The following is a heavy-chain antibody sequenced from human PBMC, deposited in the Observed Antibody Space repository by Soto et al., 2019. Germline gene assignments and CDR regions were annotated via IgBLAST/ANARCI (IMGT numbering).Heavy chain of an antibody. V-gene: IGHV3-7*01. Sequence: HPGGSLRLSCAASGFTFSGYWMSWVRQAPGKGLEWVANIKQDGSEEYSVDSVTGRFTISRDNAKNSLYLQMNTLRAEDTAVYYCVRVNSEDQYDILTGHYTGLATYYGMDVWGQGTTVTVSS. D-gene: IGHD3-9*01. CDR2: IKQDGSEE. CDR1: GFTFSGYW. CDR3: VRVNSEDQYDILTGHYTGLATYYGMDV. J-gene: IGHJ6*02.